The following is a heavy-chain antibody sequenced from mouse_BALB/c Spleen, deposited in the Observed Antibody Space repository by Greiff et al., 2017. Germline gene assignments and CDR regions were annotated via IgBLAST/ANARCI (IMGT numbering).Heavy chain of an antibody. CDR3: ARHDYGNYVAY. J-gene: IGHJ3*01. CDR1: GFTFSSFG. D-gene: IGHD2-1*01. CDR2: ISSGSSTI. Sequence: EVKLVESGGGLVQPGGSRKLSCAASGFTFSSFGMHWVRQAPEKGLEWVAYISSGSSTIYYADTVKGRVTISRDNPKNTLFLQMTSLRSEDTAMYYCARHDYGNYVAYWGQGTLVTVSA. V-gene: IGHV5-17*02.